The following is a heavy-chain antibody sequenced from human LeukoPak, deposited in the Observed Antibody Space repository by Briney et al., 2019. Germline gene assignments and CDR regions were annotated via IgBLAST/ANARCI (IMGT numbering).Heavy chain of an antibody. CDR1: GYTLTELS. CDR3: ASAPRYSSSWPNNWFDP. CDR2: FDPKDGDT. V-gene: IGHV1-24*01. J-gene: IGHJ5*02. D-gene: IGHD6-13*01. Sequence: ASVKVSCKVSGYTLTELSVHWVRQASGKGLEWMGNFDPKDGDTIYAQRFQGRVTITADELTSTTYMELSRLTSEDTAVYFCASAPRYSSSWPNNWFDPWGQGTLVTVSS.